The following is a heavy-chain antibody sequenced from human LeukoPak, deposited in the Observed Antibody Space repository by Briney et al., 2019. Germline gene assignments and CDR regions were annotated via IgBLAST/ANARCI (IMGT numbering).Heavy chain of an antibody. J-gene: IGHJ4*02. CDR2: IRYDGSNK. V-gene: IGHV3-30*02. CDR1: GFTFSSYG. CDR3: AKGDWNDPRLPMGDY. D-gene: IGHD1-1*01. Sequence: PGGSLRLSCAASGFTFSSYGMHWVRQAPGKGLEWVAFIRYDGSNKYYADSVKGRFTISRDNSKNTLYLQMNSLRAEDTAVYYCAKGDWNDPRLPMGDYWGQGTLVTVSS.